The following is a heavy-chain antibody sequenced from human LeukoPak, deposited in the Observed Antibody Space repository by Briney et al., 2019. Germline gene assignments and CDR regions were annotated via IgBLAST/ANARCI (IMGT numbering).Heavy chain of an antibody. Sequence: SETLSLTCAVSGYSISSGYYWGCIRQPPGKGLEWIGSIYHSGSTYYNPSLKSRVTISVDTSKNQFSLKLSSVTAADTAAYYCARPGGYCSSTSCYKDDAFDIWGQGTMVTVSS. CDR2: IYHSGST. D-gene: IGHD2-2*02. V-gene: IGHV4-38-2*01. CDR1: GYSISSGYY. CDR3: ARPGGYCSSTSCYKDDAFDI. J-gene: IGHJ3*02.